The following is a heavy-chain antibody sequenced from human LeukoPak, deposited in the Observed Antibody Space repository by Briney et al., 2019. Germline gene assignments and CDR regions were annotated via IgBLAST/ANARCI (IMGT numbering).Heavy chain of an antibody. V-gene: IGHV1-2*06. CDR2: INPNSGGT. CDR1: GYTFTGYY. CDR3: ARYITVGATYQHFDY. Sequence: SVKVSCKASGYTFTGYYRHWVRQAPGQGLEWMGRINPNSGGTNYAQKFQGRVTMTRDTSISTAYMELSRLRSDDTAVYYCARYITVGATYQHFDYWGQGTLVTVSS. J-gene: IGHJ4*02. D-gene: IGHD1-26*01.